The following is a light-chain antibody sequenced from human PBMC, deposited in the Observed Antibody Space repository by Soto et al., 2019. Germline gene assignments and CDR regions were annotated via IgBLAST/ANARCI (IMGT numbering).Light chain of an antibody. CDR3: QQRSNWPLT. Sequence: EIVLTQSPATLSLSPRERATLSCRASQSVSSYFAWYQQKPGQAPRLLIYDASNWATGIPARFSGSGSGTDFTLTISSLEPEDFAVYYCQQRSNWPLTFGGGTKVEIK. CDR1: QSVSSY. V-gene: IGKV3-11*01. CDR2: DAS. J-gene: IGKJ4*01.